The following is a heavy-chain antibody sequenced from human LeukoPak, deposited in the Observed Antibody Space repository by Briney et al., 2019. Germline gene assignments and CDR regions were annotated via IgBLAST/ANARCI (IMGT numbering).Heavy chain of an antibody. CDR1: GGSFSGYY. D-gene: IGHD3-10*01. Sequence: SETLSLTCAVYGGSFSGYYWSWIRQPPGKGLEWIGEINHSGSTNYNPSLKSRVTISVDTSKNQFSLKLSSVTAPDTAVYYCARGLNYGSGSSGYWGQGTLVTVSS. V-gene: IGHV4-34*01. CDR3: ARGLNYGSGSSGY. CDR2: INHSGST. J-gene: IGHJ4*02.